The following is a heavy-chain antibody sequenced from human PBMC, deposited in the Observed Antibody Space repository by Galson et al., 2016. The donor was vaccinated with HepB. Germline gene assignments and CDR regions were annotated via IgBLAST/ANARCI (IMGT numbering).Heavy chain of an antibody. D-gene: IGHD3-9*01. V-gene: IGHV4-39*01. Sequence: SETLSLTCTVSGGSISSRGYYWSWIRQHPGKGLEWIGHIYFSTVSYYNPSLKSRVTISVDTSKNQFSLKLRSVTAADTAVYYCARQQYYYDTLTGYHYYYGMDVWGQGTTVTVSS. J-gene: IGHJ6*02. CDR1: GGSISSRGYY. CDR3: ARQQYYYDTLTGYHYYYGMDV. CDR2: IYFSTVS.